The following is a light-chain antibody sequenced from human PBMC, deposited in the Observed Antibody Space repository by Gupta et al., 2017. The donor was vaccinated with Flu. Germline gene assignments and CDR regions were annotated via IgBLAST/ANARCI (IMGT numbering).Light chain of an antibody. CDR2: DVS. V-gene: IGLV2-18*02. CDR1: SSDVGSYNR. CDR3: SSYTSTSTYV. J-gene: IGLJ1*01. Sequence: QSALTQPPSVSGSPGQSVTISCTGTSSDVGSYNRVSWYQQLPGTAPKLMIYDVSNRPSGVPDRFSGSKSGNTASLTISGLQADDEGDYYCSSYTSTSTYVFGTGTKVTVL.